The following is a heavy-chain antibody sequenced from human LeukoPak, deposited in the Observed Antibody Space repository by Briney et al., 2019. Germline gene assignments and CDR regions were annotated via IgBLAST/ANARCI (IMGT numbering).Heavy chain of an antibody. V-gene: IGHV3-21*01. J-gene: IGHJ5*01. CDR2: ISSGATYI. D-gene: IGHD2-21*02. Sequence: GSLRLSCAASGFALSDYAINWVRQAPGKGLEWVSSISSGATYIYYADSVRARFTISRDSAKDSVSLQMDSLRAEDTAVYYCTRGRRFCGADCHSWFDSWGQGTLVTVSS. CDR1: GFALSDYA. CDR3: TRGRRFCGADCHSWFDS.